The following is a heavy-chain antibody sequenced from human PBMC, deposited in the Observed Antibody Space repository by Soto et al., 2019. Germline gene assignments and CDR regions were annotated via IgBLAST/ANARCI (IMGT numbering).Heavy chain of an antibody. V-gene: IGHV3-74*01. J-gene: IGHJ2*01. Sequence: PGGSLRLSCAASGFPFSSYWMHLVRQAPGKGLVCVSRINSDGNITSYADSVKGRFTISRDNAKNTVFLQMNSLRAEDTAVYFCARIGVVAGLPQNFDLWGRGTLVTGSS. CDR1: GFPFSSYW. D-gene: IGHD6-6*01. CDR2: INSDGNIT. CDR3: ARIGVVAGLPQNFDL.